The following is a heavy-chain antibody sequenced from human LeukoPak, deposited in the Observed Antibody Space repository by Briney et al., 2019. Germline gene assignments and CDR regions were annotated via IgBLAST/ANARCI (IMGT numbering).Heavy chain of an antibody. CDR2: IIPIFGTA. CDR1: GGTFSSYA. D-gene: IGHD3-22*01. V-gene: IGHV1-69*05. CDR3: ASHYDSSGYRFDY. Sequence: GSSVKVSCKASGGTFSSYAISWVRQAPGQGLEWMGRIIPIFGTANYAQKFQGRVTITTDESTSTAYMELSSLRSEDTVVYYCASHYDSSGYRFDYWGQGTLVTVSS. J-gene: IGHJ4*02.